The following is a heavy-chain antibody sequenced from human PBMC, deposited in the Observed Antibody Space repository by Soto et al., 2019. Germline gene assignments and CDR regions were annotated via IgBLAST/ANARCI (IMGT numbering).Heavy chain of an antibody. CDR1: GFSFSSYR. CDR3: ARGDLGHY. Sequence: GGPLRLSCAASGFSFSSYRMNCSRKAPGKGREWIAYISSSRSTIYYAVSVKGRFTISRDNAKNSLYLQMDSLRAEDTAVYYCARGDLGHYWGQGSLVTVS. CDR2: ISSSRSTI. V-gene: IGHV3-48*01. J-gene: IGHJ4*02.